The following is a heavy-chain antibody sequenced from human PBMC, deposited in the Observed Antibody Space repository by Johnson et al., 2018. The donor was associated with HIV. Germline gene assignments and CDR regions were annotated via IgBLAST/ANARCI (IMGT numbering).Heavy chain of an antibody. J-gene: IGHJ3*02. Sequence: QVQLVESGGGLVKPGGSLRLSCAASGFIFSSYGIHWVRQAPGKGLQWVGIISSDGSIKYYADSVKGRFTISRYNPKNTFYLQMNSLGAEDTAIYYCAKDWADQDSFDIWGQGTMVTVSS. V-gene: IGHV3-33*05. CDR1: GFIFSSYG. CDR2: ISSDGSIK. D-gene: IGHD3-16*01. CDR3: AKDWADQDSFDI.